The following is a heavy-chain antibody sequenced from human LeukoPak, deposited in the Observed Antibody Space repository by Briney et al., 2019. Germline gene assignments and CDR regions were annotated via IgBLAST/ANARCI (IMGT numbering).Heavy chain of an antibody. D-gene: IGHD3-16*02. V-gene: IGHV3-74*01. J-gene: IGHJ4*02. Sequence: GGSLRLSCAVSGITVSKYWMHWVRQVPGKGLVWVSRIHSDGSTTDYADSVKGRFTISRDNSKNTLYLQMNSLRAEDTAVYYCAKTESYYTFGGVIAPDYWGQGTLVTVSS. CDR1: GITVSKYW. CDR3: AKTESYYTFGGVIAPDY. CDR2: IHSDGSTT.